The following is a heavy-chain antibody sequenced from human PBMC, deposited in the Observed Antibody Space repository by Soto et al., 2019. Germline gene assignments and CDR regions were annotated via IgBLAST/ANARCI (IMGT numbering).Heavy chain of an antibody. CDR3: ARSEWLGGYFQH. CDR2: ISAYRGDT. V-gene: IGHV1-18*04. D-gene: IGHD3-3*01. Sequence: QVQLVQSGAAVKQPGASVKVSCKTSGYTFINYDIAWVRQAPGQGLGWMGWISAYRGDTKYAQMFQGRVTLTTDTSTSTADMKLWGLTSDETAVYYCARSEWLGGYFQHWGQGILVTVSS. J-gene: IGHJ1*01. CDR1: GYTFINYD.